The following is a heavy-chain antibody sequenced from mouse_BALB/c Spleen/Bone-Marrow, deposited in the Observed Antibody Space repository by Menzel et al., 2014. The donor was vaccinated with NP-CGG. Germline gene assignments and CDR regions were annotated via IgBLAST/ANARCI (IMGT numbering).Heavy chain of an antibody. J-gene: IGHJ2*01. D-gene: IGHD2-3*01. CDR1: GYTFTAYV. CDR3: AREGWLLRFDY. Sequence: EVQLQQSGPELVKPGASVKMSCKASGYTFTAYVMHWVKQKPGHGLEWIGYINPYNDGTNYIEKFKGKATLTSDIPSSTAYMELSSLTSEDSAVYYCAREGWLLRFDYWGQGTTLTVSS. CDR2: INPYNDGT. V-gene: IGHV1-14*01.